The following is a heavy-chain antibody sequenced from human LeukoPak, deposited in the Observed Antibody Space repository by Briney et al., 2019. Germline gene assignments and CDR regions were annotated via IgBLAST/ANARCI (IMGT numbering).Heavy chain of an antibody. CDR3: ARGSYFDY. CDR2: ISSSSSTK. CDR1: GFTFSSYS. J-gene: IGHJ4*02. Sequence: PGGSLRLSCAASGFTFSSYSMNWVRQAPGKGLEWVSYISSSSSTKYYADSVKGRFTISRDNSKNTLYLQMNSLRAEDTAVYYCARGSYFDYWGQGTLVTVSS. V-gene: IGHV3-48*01.